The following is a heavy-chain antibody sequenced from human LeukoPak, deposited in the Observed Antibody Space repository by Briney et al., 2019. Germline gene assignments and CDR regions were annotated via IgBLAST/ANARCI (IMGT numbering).Heavy chain of an antibody. CDR3: ARTSAGTTGRSGYYYYYYMDV. J-gene: IGHJ6*03. CDR2: INHSGST. CDR1: GGSFSGYY. V-gene: IGHV4-34*01. Sequence: SETLSLTCAVYGGSFSGYYWSWIRQPPGKGLEWIGEINHSGSTNYNPSLKSRVTISVDTSKNQFSLKLSSVTAADTAVYYCARTSAGTTGRSGYYYYYYMDVWGKGTTVTISS. D-gene: IGHD1-1*01.